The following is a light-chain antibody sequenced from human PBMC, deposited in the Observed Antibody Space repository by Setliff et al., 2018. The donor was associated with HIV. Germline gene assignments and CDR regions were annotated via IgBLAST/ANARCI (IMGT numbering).Light chain of an antibody. Sequence: LTQPASVSGSPGQSITISCSGTRNDVGRYDLVSWYQQHPGKAPKLMIYQASRRPSGVSNRFSASKSGNTASLTISGLQAEDEADYYCCSNTGSNTEVFGTGTKGTVL. CDR3: CSNTGSNTEV. V-gene: IGLV2-23*01. J-gene: IGLJ1*01. CDR1: RNDVGRYDL. CDR2: QAS.